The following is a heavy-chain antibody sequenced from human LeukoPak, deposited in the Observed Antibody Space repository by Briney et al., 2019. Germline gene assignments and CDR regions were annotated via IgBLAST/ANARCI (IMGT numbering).Heavy chain of an antibody. CDR3: AKDWEWELLIFDY. J-gene: IGHJ4*02. CDR1: GFTFGDYA. Sequence: GGSLRLSCTASGFTFGDYAMSWFRQAPGKGLEWVGFIRSKAYGGTTEYAASVKGRFTISRDDSKSIAYLQMNSPKTEDTAVYYCAKDWEWELLIFDYWGQGTLVTVSS. V-gene: IGHV3-49*03. D-gene: IGHD1-26*01. CDR2: IRSKAYGGTT.